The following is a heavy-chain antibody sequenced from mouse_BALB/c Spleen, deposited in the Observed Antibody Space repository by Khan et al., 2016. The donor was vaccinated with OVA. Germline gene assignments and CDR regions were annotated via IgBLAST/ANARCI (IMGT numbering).Heavy chain of an antibody. J-gene: IGHJ3*01. CDR3: ARGGDGSLAY. V-gene: IGHV1-54*01. CDR1: GYSFTDYL. D-gene: IGHD1-1*02. CDR2: INPGSGGT. Sequence: QVQLQQSGAELVRPGTSVKVSCKASGYSFTDYLIDWVNQRPGQGLEWIGVINPGSGGTNYNEQFTGKATLTADKSSSTAYMQLSSLTSYDSAFYFCARGGDGSLAYWGQGTLVTVSA.